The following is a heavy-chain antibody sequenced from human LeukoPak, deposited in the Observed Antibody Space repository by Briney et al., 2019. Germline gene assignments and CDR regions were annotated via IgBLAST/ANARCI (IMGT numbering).Heavy chain of an antibody. Sequence: GASVKVSCKASVGTFSSYAISWVRPAPGQGLEWMGRIIPILGIANYAQKFKGRVTITADKSTSTAYMELSSLRSEDTAVYYCARDLEAAPAKLNWFDPWGQGTLVTVSS. CDR3: ARDLEAAPAKLNWFDP. CDR2: IIPILGIA. V-gene: IGHV1-69*04. J-gene: IGHJ5*02. D-gene: IGHD3-3*01. CDR1: VGTFSSYA.